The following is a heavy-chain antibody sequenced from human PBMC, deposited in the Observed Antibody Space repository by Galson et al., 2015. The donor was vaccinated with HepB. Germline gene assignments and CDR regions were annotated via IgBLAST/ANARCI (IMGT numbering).Heavy chain of an antibody. J-gene: IGHJ5*01. D-gene: IGHD5-18*01. V-gene: IGHV3-23*01. CDR2: ISGNGDST. CDR3: AKGYGLFDS. Sequence: SLRLSCAASGFAFDTHAMSWVRQAPGRGLEWISAISGNGDSTFYADSVKGRFTVFRDNSNKMLYLQMNSLRAEDAGLYFCAKGYGLFDSWGQGILVTVSS. CDR1: GFAFDTHA.